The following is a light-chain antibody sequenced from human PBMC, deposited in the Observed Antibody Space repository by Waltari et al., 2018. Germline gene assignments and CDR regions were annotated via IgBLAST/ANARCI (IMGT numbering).Light chain of an antibody. CDR3: SSQSRNNFVL. Sequence: QSALTQPASVSGSPGQSVTIFCTGTSNDVGGYNSVSWYQERPGQAPRVIIYDVSDRTAGVSDRFSGSKSGNTASLTISGLQAEDEADYYCSSQSRNNFVLFGGGTKLTVL. J-gene: IGLJ2*01. V-gene: IGLV2-14*01. CDR2: DVS. CDR1: SNDVGGYNS.